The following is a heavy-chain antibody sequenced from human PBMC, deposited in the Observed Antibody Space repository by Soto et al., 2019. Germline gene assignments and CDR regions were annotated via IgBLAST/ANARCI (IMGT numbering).Heavy chain of an antibody. CDR2: INAGTGNT. CDR3: AKDRSSSWPFDY. J-gene: IGHJ4*02. CDR1: GDTFTNYA. Sequence: ASVKVSCKASGDTFTNYAMHCVRQAPGQRPEWMGWINAGTGNTKYSQKLQDRVTITRDTSASTAYMELTSLRSEDTAVYYCAKDRSSSWPFDYWGQGTLVTVS. V-gene: IGHV1-3*01. D-gene: IGHD6-13*01.